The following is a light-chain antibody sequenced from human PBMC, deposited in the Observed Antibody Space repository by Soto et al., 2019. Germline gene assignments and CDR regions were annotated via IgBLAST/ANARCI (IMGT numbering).Light chain of an antibody. J-gene: IGKJ1*01. CDR3: RQHYSFPPT. CDR2: AAS. CDR1: QGISSD. Sequence: MADSAFFLSASKRYRVTISGRVSQGISSDLAWYQQKPGKAPELLIYAASSLQSGVPSRFSGSGSGTDFTLTISCLQSEDFATYYCRQHYSFPPTFGQGAMVDI. V-gene: IGKV1D-8*01.